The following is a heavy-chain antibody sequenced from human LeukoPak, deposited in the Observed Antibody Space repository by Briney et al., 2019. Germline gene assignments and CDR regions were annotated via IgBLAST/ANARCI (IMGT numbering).Heavy chain of an antibody. CDR1: GYTFTGYY. Sequence: GASVKVSCKASGYTFTGYYIHWVRQAPGQGLEWMGWINPSSGGTNYAQKFQGRVTMTRDTSISTVYMELSRLRSDDTAVYYCARDPSNYYLYYMDVWGKGTTVTVSS. J-gene: IGHJ6*03. CDR2: INPSSGGT. V-gene: IGHV1-2*02. CDR3: ARDPSNYYLYYMDV.